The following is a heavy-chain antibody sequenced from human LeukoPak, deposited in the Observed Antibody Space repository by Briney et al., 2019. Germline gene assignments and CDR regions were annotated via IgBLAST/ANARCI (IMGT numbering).Heavy chain of an antibody. V-gene: IGHV3-66*01. CDR2: IYSSGSA. CDR1: GFAVSTSY. D-gene: IGHD3-16*01. Sequence: GGSLRLSCAASGFAVSTSYINWVRQAPGRGLEWVSVIYSSGSAFYADSVEGRFIVSRDNSKNTLYLQMNSLRAEDTAVYYCARDSHYDSWTGHSDSWGQGTLVTVSS. CDR3: ARDSHYDSWTGHSDS. J-gene: IGHJ4*02.